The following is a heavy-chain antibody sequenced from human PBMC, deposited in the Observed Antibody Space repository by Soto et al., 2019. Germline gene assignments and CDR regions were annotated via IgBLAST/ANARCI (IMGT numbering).Heavy chain of an antibody. CDR1: GGSVSSETHF. J-gene: IGHJ4*02. Sequence: PSETLSLTCAVSGGSVSSETHFWCWIRQPPGKGLEWIGYIYHSGTTNSNPSLKGRLTISVDKSTNHFSLSLASVTAADTAIYYCAREDMSGTYYFDSWGQGIRVTVSS. D-gene: IGHD1-26*01. CDR2: IYHSGTT. V-gene: IGHV4-61*03. CDR3: AREDMSGTYYFDS.